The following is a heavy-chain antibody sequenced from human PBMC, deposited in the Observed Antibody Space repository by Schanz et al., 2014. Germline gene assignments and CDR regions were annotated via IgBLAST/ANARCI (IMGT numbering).Heavy chain of an antibody. D-gene: IGHD6-19*01. CDR1: GFTFSTYY. CDR2: ISSSSGTI. CDR3: ARLSVAGRPHVNYWYFDL. J-gene: IGHJ2*01. V-gene: IGHV3-48*01. Sequence: VYLVESGGDLVKPGGSLRLSCAASGFTFSTYYMNWVRQAPGKGLEWVSYISSSSGTIYYADSVKGRFTISRDNSKNTLYLQMNSLIADDTAVYYCARLSVAGRPHVNYWYFDLWGRGPLVTVSS.